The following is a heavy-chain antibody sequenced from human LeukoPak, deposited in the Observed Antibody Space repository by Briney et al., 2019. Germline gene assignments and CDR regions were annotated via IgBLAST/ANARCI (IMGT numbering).Heavy chain of an antibody. CDR3: ARGRNTMVRGAIGAETRYYYSYYMDV. V-gene: IGHV4-4*02. Sequence: PSETLSLTCAVSGGGGSISGSNWWSWVRQPPGKGLEWIGEIYHSGSTNYNPSLKSRVTISVDTSKNHFSLKLSSVTAADTALYYCARGRNTMVRGAIGAETRYYYSYYMDVWGKGTTVTVSS. D-gene: IGHD3-10*01. CDR1: GGGGSISGSNW. CDR2: IYHSGST. J-gene: IGHJ6*03.